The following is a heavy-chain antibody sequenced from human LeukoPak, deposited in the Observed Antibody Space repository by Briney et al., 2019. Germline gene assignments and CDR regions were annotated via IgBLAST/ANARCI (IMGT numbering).Heavy chain of an antibody. V-gene: IGHV4-31*03. CDR3: ARMAYGGGSGSCYDDY. Sequence: SSQTLSLTCTVSGGSISSGGYYWSWIRQHPGKGLEWIGYIYYSGSTYYNPSLKSRVTISVDTSKNQFSLKLSSVTAADTAVYYCARMAYGGGSGSCYDDYWGQGTLVTVSS. CDR1: GGSISSGGYY. D-gene: IGHD3-10*01. CDR2: IYYSGST. J-gene: IGHJ4*02.